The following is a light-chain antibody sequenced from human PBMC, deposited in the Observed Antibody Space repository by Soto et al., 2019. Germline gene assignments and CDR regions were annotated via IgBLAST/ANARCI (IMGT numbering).Light chain of an antibody. V-gene: IGKV3-11*01. Sequence: IVLTQYPVTLSLSPGERATLSCRASQSVSSYLAWYQQKPGQAPRLLIYDASNRATGIPARFSGGGSGTDFTLTIDNLEPEDFAIYYCEQRSNWPPITCGQGTRL. J-gene: IGKJ5*01. CDR2: DAS. CDR1: QSVSSY. CDR3: EQRSNWPPIT.